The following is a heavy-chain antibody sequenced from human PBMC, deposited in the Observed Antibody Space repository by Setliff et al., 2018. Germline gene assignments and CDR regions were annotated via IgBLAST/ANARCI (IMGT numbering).Heavy chain of an antibody. CDR1: GYTFTSYY. J-gene: IGHJ4*02. Sequence: ASVKVSCKASGYTFTSYYVHWVRQAPGQGLEWMGVSNPDTGSTKYAQKFQGRITMTGDTSTSTFHMVLSSLKSEDTAVYYCARGGSTGGWYADFDYWGQGALVTVSS. CDR3: ARGGSTGGWYADFDY. CDR2: SNPDTGST. D-gene: IGHD6-19*01. V-gene: IGHV1-46*01.